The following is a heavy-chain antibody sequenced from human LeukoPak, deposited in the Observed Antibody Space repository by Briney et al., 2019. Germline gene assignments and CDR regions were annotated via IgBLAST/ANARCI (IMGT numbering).Heavy chain of an antibody. CDR2: ISPSSTNI. J-gene: IGHJ4*02. Sequence: MPGGSLRLSCAASGFTFSAHTMSWVRQAPGKGLEWVSSISPSSTNIFQPASMKGRFTISRDNAKNTVHLQMNSLRVDDTAVYYCARDGQGPISLDYWGQGTPVTVSS. D-gene: IGHD2/OR15-2a*01. CDR1: GFTFSAHT. V-gene: IGHV3-21*06. CDR3: ARDGQGPISLDY.